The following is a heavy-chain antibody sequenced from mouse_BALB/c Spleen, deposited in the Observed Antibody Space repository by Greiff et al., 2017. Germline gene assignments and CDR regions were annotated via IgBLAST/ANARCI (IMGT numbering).Heavy chain of an antibody. CDR2: ISSGGST. Sequence: EVHLVESGGGLVKPGGSLKLSCAASGFTFSSYAMSWVRQTPEKRLEWVASISSGGSTYYPDSVKGRFTISRDNARNILYLQMSSLRSEDTAMYYCARERDPYFDYWGQGTTPTVSS. CDR3: ARERDPYFDY. J-gene: IGHJ2*01. D-gene: IGHD3-3*01. CDR1: GFTFSSYA. V-gene: IGHV5-6-5*01.